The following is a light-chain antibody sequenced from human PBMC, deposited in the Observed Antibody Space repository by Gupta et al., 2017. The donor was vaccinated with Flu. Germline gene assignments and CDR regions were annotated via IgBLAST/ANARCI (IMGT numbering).Light chain of an antibody. CDR1: SSDVGGYNY. J-gene: IGLJ1*01. CDR2: EVS. Sequence: QSALTQPASVSGSPGPSIPISCTGTSSDVGGYNYVSWYQQHPGKAPKLMIYEVSDRPSGVSNRFSGSKSGDTASLIISGLQAEDEADYYCSSYTSSSPYLFGTGTKVTVL. V-gene: IGLV2-14*01. CDR3: SSYTSSSPYL.